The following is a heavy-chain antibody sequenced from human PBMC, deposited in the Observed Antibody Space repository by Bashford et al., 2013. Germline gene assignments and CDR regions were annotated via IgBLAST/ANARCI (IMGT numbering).Heavy chain of an antibody. Sequence: SVKVSCKASGGTFSSYAISWVRQAPGQGLEWMGGIIPIFGTANYAQKFQGRVTITADESTSTAYMELSSLRSEDTAVYYCARDYKGLDAFDIWGQGTMVTVSS. V-gene: IGHV1-69*13. CDR1: GGTFSSYA. J-gene: IGHJ3*02. CDR2: IIPIFGTA. D-gene: IGHD1-14*01. CDR3: ARDYKGLDAFDI.